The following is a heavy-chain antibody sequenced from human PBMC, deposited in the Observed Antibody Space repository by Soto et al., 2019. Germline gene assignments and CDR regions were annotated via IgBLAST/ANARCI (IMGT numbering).Heavy chain of an antibody. D-gene: IGHD2-2*02. Sequence: GGSLRLSCAASGFPFDKFDMHWVRQAPGRGLQWVALTSYDGDKKYYAASVKGRFTISRDNSNNTLHLQMNNLRDDDTAVYYCVREGGVPSAIGHYPYGMDVWGQGTSVTVSS. CDR3: VREGGVPSAIGHYPYGMDV. CDR1: GFPFDKFD. V-gene: IGHV3-30-3*01. CDR2: TSYDGDKK. J-gene: IGHJ6*02.